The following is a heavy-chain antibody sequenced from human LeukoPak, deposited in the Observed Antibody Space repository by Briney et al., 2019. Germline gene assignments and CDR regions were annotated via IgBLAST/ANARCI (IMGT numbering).Heavy chain of an antibody. CDR2: VNPSGGST. D-gene: IGHD1-26*01. J-gene: IGHJ4*02. V-gene: IGHV1-46*01. CDR1: GYTFTSYY. Sequence: ASVKVSCKASGYTFTSYYMHWVRQAPGQGLEWMGIVNPSGGSTSYAQKFRGRVTMTRDTSTSTVYMELSSLRSEDTAVYYCARRGVGATGSFDYWGQGTLVTVSS. CDR3: ARRGVGATGSFDY.